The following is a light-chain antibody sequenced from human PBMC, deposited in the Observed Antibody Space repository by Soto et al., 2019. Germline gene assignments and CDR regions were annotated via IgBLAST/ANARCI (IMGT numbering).Light chain of an antibody. J-gene: IGLJ2*01. Sequence: QSVLTQPRSASGTPGQRVTISCSGSSSNIGTDTVNWYQQLPGTAPKLLISNNNRRPSGVPDRFSGSKSGTSASLAISGLQSEDEADYYCAAWDDSLNGRVFGGGTKVTAL. V-gene: IGLV1-44*01. CDR2: NNN. CDR1: SSNIGTDT. CDR3: AAWDDSLNGRV.